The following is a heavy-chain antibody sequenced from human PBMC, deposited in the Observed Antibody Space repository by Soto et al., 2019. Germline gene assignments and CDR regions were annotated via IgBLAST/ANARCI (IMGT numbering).Heavy chain of an antibody. D-gene: IGHD6-13*01. Sequence: ASVKVSCKASGYTFTSYYMHWVRQAPGQGLEWMGRIYPSDDSTSYAQKFQGRVTMTGDTSTSTAYMELSSLRSEDTAVYYCARALAAAGLSYYYYYYYMDVWGKGTTVTVSS. CDR2: IYPSDDST. CDR3: ARALAAAGLSYYYYYYYMDV. J-gene: IGHJ6*03. V-gene: IGHV1-46*01. CDR1: GYTFTSYY.